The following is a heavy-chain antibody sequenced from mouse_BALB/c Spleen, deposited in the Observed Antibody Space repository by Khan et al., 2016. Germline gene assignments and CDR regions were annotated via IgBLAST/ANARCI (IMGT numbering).Heavy chain of an antibody. J-gene: IGHJ3*01. V-gene: IGHV1-87*01. Sequence: QVQLKESGAELARPGASVKLSCKASGYTFTSYWMQWVKQRPGQGLQWIGTIYPGDGDTRYTQKFKGKATLNADKSSSTAYMQLSSLASEDSAVYYCARGGYGNYVFAYWGQGTLVTVSA. CDR2: IYPGDGDT. CDR3: ARGGYGNYVFAY. D-gene: IGHD2-1*01. CDR1: GYTFTSYW.